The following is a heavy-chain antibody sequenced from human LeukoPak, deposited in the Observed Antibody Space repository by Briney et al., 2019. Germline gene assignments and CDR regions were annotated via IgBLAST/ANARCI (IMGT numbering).Heavy chain of an antibody. CDR1: GFTFNNYN. D-gene: IGHD4-23*01. J-gene: IGHJ4*02. Sequence: PGGSLRLSCAASGFTFNNYNMSWVRQAPGKGLEWVAVISYDGSNKYYADSVKGRFTISRDNSKNTLYLQMNSLRAEDTAVYYCAKDGGGGNGFDYWGQGTLVTVSS. CDR3: AKDGGGGNGFDY. CDR2: ISYDGSNK. V-gene: IGHV3-30*18.